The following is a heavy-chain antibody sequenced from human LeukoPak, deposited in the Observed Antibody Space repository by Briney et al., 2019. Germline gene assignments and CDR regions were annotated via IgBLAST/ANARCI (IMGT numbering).Heavy chain of an antibody. V-gene: IGHV4-34*01. CDR2: INHSGST. D-gene: IGHD5-18*01. J-gene: IGHJ6*03. Sequence: SETLSLTCAVYGGSFSGYYWSWIRQPPGKGLEWIGEINHSGSTNYNPSLKSRVTISVDTSKNQFSLKLSSVTAADTAVYYCARGLDSYGLWGDSYYYYYYMDVWGKGTTVTVSS. CDR1: GGSFSGYY. CDR3: ARGLDSYGLWGDSYYYYYYMDV.